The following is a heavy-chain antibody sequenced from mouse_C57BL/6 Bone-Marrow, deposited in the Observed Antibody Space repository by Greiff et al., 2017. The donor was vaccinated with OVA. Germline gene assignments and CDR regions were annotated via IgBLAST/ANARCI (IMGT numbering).Heavy chain of an antibody. V-gene: IGHV1-50*01. D-gene: IGHD1-1*01. Sequence: QVQLKQPGAELVKPGASVKLSCKASGYTFTSYWMQWVKQRPGQGLEWIGEIDPSDSYTTYNQKFKGKATLTVDTSSSTAYMQLSSLTSEDSAVYYCARPIYYYGSQGYYFDDWGQGTTLTVSS. J-gene: IGHJ2*01. CDR3: ARPIYYYGSQGYYFDD. CDR1: GYTFTSYW. CDR2: IDPSDSYT.